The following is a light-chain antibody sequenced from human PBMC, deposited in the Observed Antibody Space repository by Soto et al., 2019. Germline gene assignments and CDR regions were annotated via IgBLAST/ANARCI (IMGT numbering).Light chain of an antibody. J-gene: IGKJ1*01. CDR2: SAS. CDR1: QNLGTLY. Sequence: EIVLTQSPGTLSLSPGERGTLSCRASQNLGTLYLAWFQQKSGQAPRLLIYSASRRATGIPARFTGSGSGTDFTLTLNRVEPEDFAVYFCQQYAGSPRTFGQGTKVEIK. V-gene: IGKV3-20*01. CDR3: QQYAGSPRT.